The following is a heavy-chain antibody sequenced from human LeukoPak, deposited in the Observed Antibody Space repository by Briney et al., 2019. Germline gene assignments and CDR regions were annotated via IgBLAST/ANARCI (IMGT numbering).Heavy chain of an antibody. CDR1: GFTFRSYE. D-gene: IGHD3-3*01. V-gene: IGHV3-48*03. J-gene: IGHJ4*02. CDR2: ISSGGSTT. CDR3: ARGFWSGYHYYFDY. Sequence: GGSLRLSCAASGFTFRSYEMKWVRQAAARGGAWVSYISSGGSTTYYADSVKGRFTISRDNAKNSLYLQMNSLRAEDTAVYYCARGFWSGYHYYFDYWGQGTLVTVSS.